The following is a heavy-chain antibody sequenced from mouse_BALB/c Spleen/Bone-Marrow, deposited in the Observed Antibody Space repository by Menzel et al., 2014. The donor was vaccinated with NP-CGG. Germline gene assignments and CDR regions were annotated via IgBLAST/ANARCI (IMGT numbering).Heavy chain of an antibody. CDR1: GFTFSSYT. Sequence: DVMLVESGGNLVQPGGSLKLSCAASGFTFSSYTMSWVRQTPEKRLEWVAYISNGGGSTYYLDTVKGRFTVSRDNATNTLYLQMSSLKSEDTAMYYCARQSYEGFAYWGQGTLVTVSA. D-gene: IGHD2-3*01. CDR3: ARQSYEGFAY. CDR2: ISNGGGST. V-gene: IGHV5-12-2*01. J-gene: IGHJ3*01.